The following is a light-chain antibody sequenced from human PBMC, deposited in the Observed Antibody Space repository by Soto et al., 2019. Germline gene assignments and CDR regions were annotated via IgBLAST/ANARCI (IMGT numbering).Light chain of an antibody. J-gene: IGLJ1*01. CDR3: SSYTSSSTYV. V-gene: IGLV2-14*01. CDR2: EVS. CDR1: SGDVGGYNY. Sequence: QSVLTQPASVSGSPGQSITISCTGTSGDVGGYNYVSWHQQHPGKAPKLMIYEVSNRPSGVSNRFSGSKSGNTASLTISGLQAEDEADYYCSSYTSSSTYVFGTGTKVTVL.